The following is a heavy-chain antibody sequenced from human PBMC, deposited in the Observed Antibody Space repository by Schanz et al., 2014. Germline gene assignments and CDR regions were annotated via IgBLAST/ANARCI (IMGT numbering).Heavy chain of an antibody. J-gene: IGHJ3*01. CDR2: ISGSSSTK. D-gene: IGHD2-21*02. CDR1: GITFSGYS. Sequence: EVQLVESGGGLAQPGGSLRLSCAASGITFSGYSMNWVRQAPGKGLEWVSYISGSSSTKYYADSVKGRFTISRDNGKNSLFLQRNSGRAEDTAVYFCARDYEGDLSPPRHDAFDVWGQGTVVTVSS. V-gene: IGHV3-48*01. CDR3: ARDYEGDLSPPRHDAFDV.